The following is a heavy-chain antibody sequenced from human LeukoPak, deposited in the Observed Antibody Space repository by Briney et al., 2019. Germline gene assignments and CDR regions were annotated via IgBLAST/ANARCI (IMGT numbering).Heavy chain of an antibody. J-gene: IGHJ3*01. CDR1: GYRFTTYW. V-gene: IGHV5-51*01. CDR2: IYPGDSET. CDR3: ARQGAGSSHYDDTGLPRGAYDV. Sequence: GESLKISCKVSGYRFTTYWIAWVRQLPGKGREWMGVIYPGDSETRYTPSFRGQVAISVDRSSNTAFLQWNSLREADTAVYFCARQGAGSSHYDDTGLPRGAYDVWGQGTRVIVSS. D-gene: IGHD3-16*01.